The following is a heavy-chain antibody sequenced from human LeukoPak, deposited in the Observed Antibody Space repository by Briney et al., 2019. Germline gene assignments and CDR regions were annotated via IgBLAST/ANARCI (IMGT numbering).Heavy chain of an antibody. J-gene: IGHJ5*02. CDR2: KSYDGSNE. Sequence: GGSLRLSCAASGFTFRSYAMHWVRQAPGKGLEWVAVKSYDGSNEKYADSAKGRFTISRDNSKNTLYLQMNSLRAEDTAVYYCARDGGSSGFNWFDPWGQGTLVTVSS. V-gene: IGHV3-30*04. D-gene: IGHD2-15*01. CDR1: GFTFRSYA. CDR3: ARDGGSSGFNWFDP.